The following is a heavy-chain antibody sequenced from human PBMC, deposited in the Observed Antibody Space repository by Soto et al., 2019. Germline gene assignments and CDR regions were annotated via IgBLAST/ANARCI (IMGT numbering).Heavy chain of an antibody. CDR1: GYTFTSYS. CDR3: ARDLNLGLAAG. CDR2: INPYNGNI. J-gene: IGHJ4*02. D-gene: IGHD6-13*01. V-gene: IGHV1-18*01. Sequence: QVQLVQSGAEVKKPGASVKVSCKASGYTFTSYSISWVRQAPGQGLEWMGWINPYNGNIKYAQKLQGRVTMTTDTSTRTAYMELRSLRSDATAVYYCARDLNLGLAAGWGQGSLVTVSS.